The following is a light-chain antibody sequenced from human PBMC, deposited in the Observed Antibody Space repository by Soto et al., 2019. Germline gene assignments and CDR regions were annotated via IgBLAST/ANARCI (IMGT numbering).Light chain of an antibody. V-gene: IGKV1-5*01. J-gene: IGKJ4*01. CDR3: QQYNSYVT. CDR1: QSISSW. Sequence: DIQMTQSPSTLSASVGDRVTITCRASQSISSWLAWYQQTPGKAPKLLIYDASSLESGVPSRFSGSGSGTEFTLTISSLQPDDFATYYCQQYNSYVTFGGGTKVDIK. CDR2: DAS.